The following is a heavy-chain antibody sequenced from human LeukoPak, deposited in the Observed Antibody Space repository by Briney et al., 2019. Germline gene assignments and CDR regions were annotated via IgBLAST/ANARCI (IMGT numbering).Heavy chain of an antibody. CDR1: GGSISSYY. Sequence: SETLSLTCTVSGGSISSYYWSWIRQPPGKGLEWIGYIYYSGSTNYNPSLKSRVTISVDTSKNQFSLKLSSVTAADTAVYYCARFRPGNWYFDLWGRGTLVTVSS. CDR2: IYYSGST. J-gene: IGHJ2*01. CDR3: ARFRPGNWYFDL. V-gene: IGHV4-59*01.